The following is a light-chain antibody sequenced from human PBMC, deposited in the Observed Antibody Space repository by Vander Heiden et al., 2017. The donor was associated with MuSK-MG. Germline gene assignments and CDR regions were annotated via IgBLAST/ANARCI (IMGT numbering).Light chain of an antibody. V-gene: IGLV1-40*01. Sequence: QSVLTQPPSVSVAPGQRVTISCTGSSSNIGAGYDVHWYQQRQGTAPKLLIYGNSNRPSGVPDRFSGSKSGTSASLAITGLQAEDEADYYCQSYDSSLSVVFGGGTKLTVL. CDR3: QSYDSSLSVV. CDR2: GNS. CDR1: SSNIGAGYD. J-gene: IGLJ2*01.